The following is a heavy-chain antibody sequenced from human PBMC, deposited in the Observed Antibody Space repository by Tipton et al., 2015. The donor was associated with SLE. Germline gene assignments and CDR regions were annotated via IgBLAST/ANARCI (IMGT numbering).Heavy chain of an antibody. V-gene: IGHV3-21*01. CDR2: ISSSSSYI. CDR3: ARGLHYYDSSGALGAFDI. Sequence: SLRLSCAASGFTFSSYSMNWVRQAPGKGLEWVSSISSSSSYIYYADSVKGRFTISRDNAKNSLYLQMNSLRAEDTAVYYCARGLHYYDSSGALGAFDIWGQGTMVTVSS. CDR1: GFTFSSYS. D-gene: IGHD3-22*01. J-gene: IGHJ3*02.